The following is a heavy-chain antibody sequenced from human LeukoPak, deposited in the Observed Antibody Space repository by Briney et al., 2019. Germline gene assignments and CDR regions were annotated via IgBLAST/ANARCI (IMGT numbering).Heavy chain of an antibody. V-gene: IGHV4-34*01. D-gene: IGHD3-9*01. CDR1: GGSFSGYY. Sequence: SETLSLTCAVYGGSFSGYYWSWIRQPPGKGLEWIGEINHSGSTNYNPSLKSRVTLSVDTSKNQFSLKLSSVTAADTAVYYCARGQPGDILTGYSLRFDYWGQGTLVTVSS. CDR2: INHSGST. CDR3: ARGQPGDILTGYSLRFDY. J-gene: IGHJ4*02.